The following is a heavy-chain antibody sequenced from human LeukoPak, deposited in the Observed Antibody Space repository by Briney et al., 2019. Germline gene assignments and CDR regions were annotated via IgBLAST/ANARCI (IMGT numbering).Heavy chain of an antibody. CDR3: ARDDGKLIDY. CDR2: IWFDGSDK. V-gene: IGHV3-33*01. CDR1: GFTFSGYG. Sequence: GGSLRLSCAASGFTFSGYGMHWVRQVPGKGLQWVALIWFDGSDKYYADSVKGRFTISRDNSKNTMSLQMNSLRAEDTAVYYCARDDGKLIDYWGQGTLVTVSS. D-gene: IGHD1-7*01. J-gene: IGHJ4*02.